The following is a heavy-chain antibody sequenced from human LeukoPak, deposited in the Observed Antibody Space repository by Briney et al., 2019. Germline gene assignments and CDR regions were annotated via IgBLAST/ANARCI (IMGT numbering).Heavy chain of an antibody. Sequence: GASVKVSCKVSGYTLTELSMHWVRQAPGKGLEWMGGFDPEDGETIYAQKFQGRVTMTEDTSTDTAYMELSSLRSEDTAVYYCATEPVRFSPLLNGFDPWGQGTLVTVSS. CDR1: GYTLTELS. CDR2: FDPEDGET. D-gene: IGHD3-16*01. V-gene: IGHV1-24*01. CDR3: ATEPVRFSPLLNGFDP. J-gene: IGHJ5*02.